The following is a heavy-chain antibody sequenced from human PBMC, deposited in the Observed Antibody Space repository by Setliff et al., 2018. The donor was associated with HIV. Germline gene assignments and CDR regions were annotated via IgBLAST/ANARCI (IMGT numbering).Heavy chain of an antibody. J-gene: IGHJ4*02. Sequence: PSETLSLTCSVSGASITTYKYHWIRQSPGKGLEWIGRIYTSGSTNYNPSLKSRVTMSVDTSKNQFSLKLSSVTAADTAVYYCAQLGMVDDFDYWGQGTLVTVSS. CDR3: AQLGMVDDFDY. V-gene: IGHV4-4*07. D-gene: IGHD1-1*01. CDR2: IYTSGST. CDR1: GASITTYK.